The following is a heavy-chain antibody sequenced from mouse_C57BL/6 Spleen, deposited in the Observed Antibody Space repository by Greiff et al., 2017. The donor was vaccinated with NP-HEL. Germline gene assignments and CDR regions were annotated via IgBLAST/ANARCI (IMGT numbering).Heavy chain of an antibody. Sequence: EVQLQQSGPELVKPGASVKIPCKASGYTFTDYNMDWVKQSHGQSLEWIGDINPNNGGTIYNQKFKGKATLTVDKSSRTAYMELRSLTSEDTAVYYCARSAYDYGSSYDFYNYALDYWGQGTTVTVSS. CDR1: GYTFTDYN. J-gene: IGHJ4*01. CDR2: INPNNGGT. V-gene: IGHV1-18*01. CDR3: ARSAYDYGSSYDFYNYALDY. D-gene: IGHD1-1*01.